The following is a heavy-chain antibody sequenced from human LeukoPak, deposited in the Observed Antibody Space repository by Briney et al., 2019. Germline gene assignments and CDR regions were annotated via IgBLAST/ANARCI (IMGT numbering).Heavy chain of an antibody. V-gene: IGHV4-4*07. CDR3: AREMKGNYDVLTGYYHSYHYGLDV. CDR1: GGSISNYY. CDR2: IYTSGST. J-gene: IGHJ6*02. D-gene: IGHD3-9*01. Sequence: PSETLSLTCTVSGGSISNYYWSWIRQPAGKGLEWIGRIYTSGSTKYNPSLKSRVSMSVDTSKNQFSLNLSSVTAADTAVYYCAREMKGNYDVLTGYYHSYHYGLDVWGQGTTVIVSS.